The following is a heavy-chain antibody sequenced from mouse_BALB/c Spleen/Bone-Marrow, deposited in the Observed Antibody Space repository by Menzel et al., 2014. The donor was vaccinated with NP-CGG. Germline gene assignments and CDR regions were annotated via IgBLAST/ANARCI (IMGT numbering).Heavy chain of an antibody. CDR1: GFSLTGYG. CDR2: IWVDGST. Sequence: VKVEESGPGLVAPSQSLSITCTVSGFSLTGYGVNWVRQPPGKGMEWLGMIWVDGSTDYNSALKSRLSISKDNSKSQVVLKMNSLQTDDTARYYCARGGGNPFAYWGQGTLVTVSA. CDR3: ARGGGNPFAY. J-gene: IGHJ3*01. D-gene: IGHD2-1*01. V-gene: IGHV2-6-7*01.